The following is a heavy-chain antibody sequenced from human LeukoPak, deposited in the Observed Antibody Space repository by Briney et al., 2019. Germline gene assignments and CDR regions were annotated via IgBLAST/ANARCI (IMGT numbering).Heavy chain of an antibody. CDR1: GGSISSHY. D-gene: IGHD6-19*01. CDR2: MYYSGST. CDR3: ASWYSSGWYGWFDP. V-gene: IGHV4-59*11. Sequence: SETLSLTCTVSGGSISSHYWSWIRQPPGKGLEWIGYMYYSGSTNYNPSLKSRVTISVDTSKNQFSLKLSSVTAADTAVYYCASWYSSGWYGWFDPWGQGTLVTVSS. J-gene: IGHJ5*02.